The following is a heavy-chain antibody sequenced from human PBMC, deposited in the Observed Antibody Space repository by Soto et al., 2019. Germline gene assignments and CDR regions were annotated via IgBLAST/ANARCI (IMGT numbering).Heavy chain of an antibody. CDR3: ARLGYSSSFFDY. V-gene: IGHV4-39*01. Sequence: SETLSLTCTVSGGSISSSSYYWGWIRQPPGKGLEWIGSIYYSGSTYYNPSLKSRSPISVDTPKTQFSLKLSSVPAADTAVYYCARLGYSSSFFDYWGQGTLVTVSS. D-gene: IGHD6-6*01. CDR1: GGSISSSSYY. CDR2: IYYSGST. J-gene: IGHJ4*02.